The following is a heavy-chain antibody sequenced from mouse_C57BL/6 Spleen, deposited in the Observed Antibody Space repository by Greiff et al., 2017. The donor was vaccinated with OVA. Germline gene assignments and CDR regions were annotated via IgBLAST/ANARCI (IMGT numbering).Heavy chain of an antibody. CDR2: ISYDGSN. CDR1: GYSITSGYY. CDR3: AREGELHYAMDY. Sequence: DVKLQESGPGLVKPSQSLSLTCSVTGYSITSGYYWNWIRQFPGNKLEWMGYISYDGSNNYNPSLKNRISITRDTSKNQFFLKLNSVTTEDTATYYCAREGELHYAMDYWGQGTSVTVSS. J-gene: IGHJ4*01. V-gene: IGHV3-6*01.